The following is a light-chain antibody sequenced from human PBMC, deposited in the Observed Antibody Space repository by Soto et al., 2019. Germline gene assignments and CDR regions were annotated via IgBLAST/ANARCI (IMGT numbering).Light chain of an antibody. J-gene: IGKJ4*01. CDR2: TAS. CDR1: QGISSY. CDR3: QQLNSYPHT. V-gene: IGKV1-9*01. Sequence: DIQLTQSPSFLSASVEDRVTITCRASQGISSYLAWYQQKPGKAPKLLIYTASTLQSGVPSRFSGSGSGTEFTLTISSLQPEDFATYYCQQLNSYPHTFGGGTNVEIK.